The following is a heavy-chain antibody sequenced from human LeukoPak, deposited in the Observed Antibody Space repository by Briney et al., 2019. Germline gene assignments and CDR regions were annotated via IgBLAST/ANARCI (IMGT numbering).Heavy chain of an antibody. CDR1: GYTFTGYY. J-gene: IGHJ6*03. Sequence: ASVKVSCKASGYTFTGYYMHWVRQAPGQGLEGMGWINPNSGGTNYAQKFQGRVTMTRDTSISTAYMELSRLRSEDTAVYYCARRYCSGGSCYAANAPYYYYMDVWGKGTTVTVSS. CDR2: INPNSGGT. V-gene: IGHV1-2*02. CDR3: ARRYCSGGSCYAANAPYYYYMDV. D-gene: IGHD2-15*01.